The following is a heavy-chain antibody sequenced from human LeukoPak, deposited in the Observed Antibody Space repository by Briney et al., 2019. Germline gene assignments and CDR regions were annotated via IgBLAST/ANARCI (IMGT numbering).Heavy chain of an antibody. CDR3: ARGGGYASPIGY. J-gene: IGHJ4*02. V-gene: IGHV4-59*01. CDR2: IYHSGST. CDR1: GGSISTYY. D-gene: IGHD5-12*01. Sequence: SETLSLTCTLSGGSISTYYWSWIRQPPGRGLEWIGYIYHSGSTNYNPSLKSRVTISVDTSKNRFALKLSSVTAADTAAYYCARGGGYASPIGYWGQGALVTVSS.